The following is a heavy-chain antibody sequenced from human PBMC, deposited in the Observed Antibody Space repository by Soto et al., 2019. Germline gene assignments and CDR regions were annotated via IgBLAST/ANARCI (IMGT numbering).Heavy chain of an antibody. CDR3: ARRPACTNGVCYLKVFDY. D-gene: IGHD2-8*01. V-gene: IGHV3-21*01. CDR2: ISSSIYI. J-gene: IGHJ4*02. CDR1: GLTLNSYI. Sequence: PSGSLGLSSAASGLTLNSYIMNGFRQTTVKGLEWVSSISSSIYIYYADSVKGRFTISRDNAKNSLYLQMNSLRAEDTAVYYCARRPACTNGVCYLKVFDYLVQGTLVIV.